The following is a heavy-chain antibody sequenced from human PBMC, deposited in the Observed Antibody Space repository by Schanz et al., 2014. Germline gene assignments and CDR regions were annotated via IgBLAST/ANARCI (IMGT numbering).Heavy chain of an antibody. J-gene: IGHJ4*02. V-gene: IGHV3-9*01. CDR2: ISWNSGSI. D-gene: IGHD3-3*01. Sequence: EVQLVESGGGLVQPGRSLRLSCAASGFTFDDYAMHWVRQAPGKGLEWVSGISWNSGSIGYEDSVKGRFTISRDNAKTSLYLQMNSLRAEDTALYFCVKDTSDFWSGNCDYWGQGTLVTVSS. CDR3: VKDTSDFWSGNCDY. CDR1: GFTFDDYA.